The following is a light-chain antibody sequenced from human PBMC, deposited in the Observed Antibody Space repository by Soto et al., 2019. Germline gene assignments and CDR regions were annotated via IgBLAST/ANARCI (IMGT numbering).Light chain of an antibody. CDR2: GNS. V-gene: IGLV1-40*01. CDR1: SSNIGAGYD. CDR3: QSYDSSLSGWV. J-gene: IGLJ3*02. Sequence: QSVLPQPPSVSGARGQRVTISCTGSSSNIGAGYDVHWYQQLPGTAPKLLIYGNSNRPSGVPDRFSGSKSGTSASLAITGLQTEDEADYYCQSYDSSLSGWVFGGGTKLTVL.